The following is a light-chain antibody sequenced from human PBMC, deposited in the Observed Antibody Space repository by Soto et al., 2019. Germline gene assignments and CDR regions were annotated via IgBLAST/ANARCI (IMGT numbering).Light chain of an antibody. CDR1: QSISSW. CDR2: DAS. Sequence: MTQSPATLSVSPGERATLSCRASQSISSWLAWYQQKPGKAPRLIIYDASSLASGVPTRFSGSGSGTEFTLTISRLQADDVVSYCCQHYKSYPLTFGGGTKVDIK. V-gene: IGKV1-5*01. CDR3: QHYKSYPLT. J-gene: IGKJ4*01.